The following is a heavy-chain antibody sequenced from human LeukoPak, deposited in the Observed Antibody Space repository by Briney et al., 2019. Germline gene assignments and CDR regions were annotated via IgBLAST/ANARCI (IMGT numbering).Heavy chain of an antibody. CDR3: ARGRYYDFWSGPDY. CDR2: MNPNSGNT. D-gene: IGHD3-3*01. Sequence: ASVKVSCKASGYTFTSYDINWVRQATGQGLEWMGWMNPNSGNTGYAQKFQGRVTMTRNTSISTAYMELSSLRSEDTAVYYCARGRYYDFWSGPDYWGEGTLVTVSS. V-gene: IGHV1-8*01. J-gene: IGHJ4*02. CDR1: GYTFTSYD.